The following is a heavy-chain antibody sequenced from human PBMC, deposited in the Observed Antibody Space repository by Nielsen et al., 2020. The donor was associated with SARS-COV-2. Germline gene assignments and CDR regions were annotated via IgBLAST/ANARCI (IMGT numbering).Heavy chain of an antibody. J-gene: IGHJ4*02. D-gene: IGHD5-18*01. CDR3: ARKEGYSYGSVDY. CDR1: GYNFTSYW. V-gene: IGHV5-51*01. Sequence: GESLKISCKGSGYNFTSYWIGWVRQMPGKGLEWMGMIYPGDSDTRYSPSFQGQVTISADKSFSTAYLQWSSLKASDTAMYYCARKEGYSYGSVDYWGQGTLLTVSS. CDR2: IYPGDSDT.